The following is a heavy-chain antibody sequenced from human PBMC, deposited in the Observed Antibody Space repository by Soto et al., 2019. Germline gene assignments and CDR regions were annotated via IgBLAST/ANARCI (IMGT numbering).Heavy chain of an antibody. D-gene: IGHD3-16*01. CDR1: GVSFTSYY. CDR2: VYYSGIT. CDR3: VRDLTVGGVFAP. Sequence: SETLSLTCTVSGVSFTSYYWTWIRQPPGKGPEWIGYVYYSGITNYNPSLKSRVTMSVDTSKNQFSLKLTSVTAADTAVYYCVRDLTVGGVFAPRGQGALVTVSS. J-gene: IGHJ5*02. V-gene: IGHV4-59*01.